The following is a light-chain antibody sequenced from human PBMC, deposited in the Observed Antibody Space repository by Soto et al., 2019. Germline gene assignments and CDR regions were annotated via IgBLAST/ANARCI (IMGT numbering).Light chain of an antibody. V-gene: IGKV1-39*01. CDR1: QRVDSY. J-gene: IGKJ1*01. CDR2: AAS. CDR3: QQTYTSVAT. Sequence: DIQVTQSPSSLSASVGDSVTLSCQTSQRVDSYIHWYQHQAGKAPKLLIYAASTLQDGGPSRFSGGGSGTDFSLIITRLQPEDSATYYCQQTYTSVATFGQGTKV.